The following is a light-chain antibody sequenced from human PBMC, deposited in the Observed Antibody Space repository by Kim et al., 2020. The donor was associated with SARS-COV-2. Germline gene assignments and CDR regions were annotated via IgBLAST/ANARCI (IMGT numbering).Light chain of an antibody. CDR1: SCNIGAGYD. CDR2: GNS. V-gene: IGLV1-40*01. CDR3: QSYDSSLSGSV. J-gene: IGLJ3*02. Sequence: GDTIACTGSSCNIGAGYDVHWYQQLPGTAPKLLIYGNSNRPSGVPDRFSGSKSGTSASLAITGLQAEDEADYYCQSYDSSLSGSVFGGGTKLTVL.